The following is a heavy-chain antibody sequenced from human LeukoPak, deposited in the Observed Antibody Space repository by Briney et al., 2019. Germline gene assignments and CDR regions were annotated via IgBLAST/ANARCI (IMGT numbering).Heavy chain of an antibody. CDR2: IKQDGGEK. D-gene: IGHD5-18*01. CDR3: ARGGYHAYYLDY. Sequence: PGGSLRLSCEVSEFTSSNSWMSWVRQAPGKGLEWAANIKQDGGEKYYVDSVKGRLTISRDNAKNTLYLQMNSLRAEDTAVYYCARGGYHAYYLDYWGQGSLVTVSS. V-gene: IGHV3-7*01. CDR1: EFTSSNSW. J-gene: IGHJ4*02.